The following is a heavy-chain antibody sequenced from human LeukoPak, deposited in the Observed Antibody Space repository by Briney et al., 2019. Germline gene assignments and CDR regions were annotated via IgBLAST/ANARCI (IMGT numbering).Heavy chain of an antibody. J-gene: IGHJ4*02. V-gene: IGHV3-74*01. CDR2: INSDGSST. CDR1: GFTFSSYW. Sequence: GGSLRLSCAASGFTFSSYWMHWVRQAPGKGLVWVSRINSDGSSTSYADSVKGRFTISRDNAKNTLYLQMNSLRAVDTAVYYCARGYYGSGSYFDYWGQGTLVTVSS. CDR3: ARGYYGSGSYFDY. D-gene: IGHD3-10*01.